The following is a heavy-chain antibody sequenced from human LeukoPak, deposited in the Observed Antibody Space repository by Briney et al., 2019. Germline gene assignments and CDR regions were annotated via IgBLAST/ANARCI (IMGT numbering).Heavy chain of an antibody. CDR3: ARDLTGTTYLDY. V-gene: IGHV3-30*03. CDR1: GFTFSSYG. Sequence: GGSLRLSCAASGFTFSSYGIHWVRQAPGKGLEWVAVISYDGSNKYYADSVKGRFTISRDNSKNTLYLQMNSLRAEDTAVYYCARDLTGTTYLDYWGQGTLVTVSS. CDR2: ISYDGSNK. J-gene: IGHJ4*02. D-gene: IGHD1-1*01.